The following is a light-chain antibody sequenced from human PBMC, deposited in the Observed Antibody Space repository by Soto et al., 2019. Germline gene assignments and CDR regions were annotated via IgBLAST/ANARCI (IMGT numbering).Light chain of an antibody. V-gene: IGLV2-14*01. Sequence: QSVLTQPSSVSGSPGQSITISCTGTSSDVGGYNYVSWYQQHPGKAPKLMIYDVSNRPSGVSNRFSGSKSGNTASLTISGLQAEDEADSYCSSYTSSSTLFGGGTKLTVL. J-gene: IGLJ2*01. CDR3: SSYTSSSTL. CDR2: DVS. CDR1: SSDVGGYNY.